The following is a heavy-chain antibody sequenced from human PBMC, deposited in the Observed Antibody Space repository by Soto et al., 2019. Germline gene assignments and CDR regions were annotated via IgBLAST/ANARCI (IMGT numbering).Heavy chain of an antibody. Sequence: QVQLQESGPGLVKPSETLSLTCTVSGGSISSYYWSWIRQPPGKGLEWIGYIYYSGSNNYNPSLKSRVTISVDTSKNQFSLKLSSVTAADTAVYYCARNPCGGSGGSCYSGGYYYYYSGMDVWGQGTTVTVSS. CDR2: IYYSGSN. CDR3: ARNPCGGSGGSCYSGGYYYYYSGMDV. D-gene: IGHD2-15*01. J-gene: IGHJ6*02. V-gene: IGHV4-59*01. CDR1: GGSISSYY.